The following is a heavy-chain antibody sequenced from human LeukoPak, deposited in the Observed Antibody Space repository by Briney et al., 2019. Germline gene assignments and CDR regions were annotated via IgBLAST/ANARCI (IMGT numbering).Heavy chain of an antibody. V-gene: IGHV4-59*08. CDR3: ASGPWELDY. CDR1: GGSIGTYD. D-gene: IGHD1-26*01. J-gene: IGHJ4*02. Sequence: SETLSLTCTVSGGSIGTYDWGWIRQSPGKGLEWIGYIDKTGSIYYNPSLYSRVTMSEDTSRKHFSLKLDSATAADTAIYYCASGPWELDYWGQGTLVTV. CDR2: IDKTGSI.